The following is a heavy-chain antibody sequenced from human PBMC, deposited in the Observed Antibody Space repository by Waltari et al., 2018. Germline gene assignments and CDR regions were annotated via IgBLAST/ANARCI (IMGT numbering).Heavy chain of an antibody. Sequence: GGTPRAPGRGWGWIVTMSYSGATYSSASLKGRVTISRDTSKNQLSLKLGSVTAADTAVYYCATYIGASVGTAAFDVWGQGTMVTVSS. J-gene: IGHJ3*01. V-gene: IGHV4-39*01. CDR2: MSYSGAT. CDR3: ATYIGASVGTAAFDV. D-gene: IGHD5-12*01.